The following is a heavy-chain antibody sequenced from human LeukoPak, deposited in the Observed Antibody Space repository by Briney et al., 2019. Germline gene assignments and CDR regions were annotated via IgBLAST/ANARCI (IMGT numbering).Heavy chain of an antibody. J-gene: IGHJ4*02. CDR1: GYSFTSYG. Sequence: ASVKVSCKASGYSFTSYGISWVREAPGRGLEWVGYISAYDGETRYAQKFQGRVTLTTDTSTGTVYMEMRRLRSDDTAVYYCARGVKNYFDFWGQGTLVTVSS. V-gene: IGHV1-18*01. CDR3: ARGVKNYFDF. D-gene: IGHD2/OR15-2a*01. CDR2: ISAYDGET.